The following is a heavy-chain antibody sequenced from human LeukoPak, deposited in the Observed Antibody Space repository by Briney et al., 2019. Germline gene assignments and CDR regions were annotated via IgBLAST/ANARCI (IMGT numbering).Heavy chain of an antibody. J-gene: IGHJ4*02. CDR3: AGDTRGRSSSWYGACDY. CDR2: IIPIFGTA. V-gene: IGHV1-69*13. Sequence: ASVKVSCKASGGTFSSYAISWVRQAPGQGLEWMGGIIPIFGTANYAQKFQGRVTITADESTSTAYMELSSLRSEDTAVYYCAGDTRGRSSSWYGACDYWGQGTLVTVSS. CDR1: GGTFSSYA. D-gene: IGHD6-13*01.